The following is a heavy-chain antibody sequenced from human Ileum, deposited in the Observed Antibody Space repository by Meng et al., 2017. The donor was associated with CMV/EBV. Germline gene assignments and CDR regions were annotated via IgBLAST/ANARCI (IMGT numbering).Heavy chain of an antibody. CDR1: GFTFSSYG. CDR2: IRYDGSNK. J-gene: IGHJ5*02. D-gene: IGHD3-3*01. Sequence: GESLKISCAASGFTFSSYGMHWVRQAPGKGLEWVAFIRYDGSNKYYADSVKGRFTISRDNSKNTLYLQMNSLRAEDTAVYYCARDKDDDFWSGYYWFDPWGQGTLVTVSS. V-gene: IGHV3-30*02. CDR3: ARDKDDDFWSGYYWFDP.